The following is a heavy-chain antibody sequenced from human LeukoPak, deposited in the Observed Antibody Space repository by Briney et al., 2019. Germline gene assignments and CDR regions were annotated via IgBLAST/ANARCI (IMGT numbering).Heavy chain of an antibody. Sequence: SETLSLTCAVYGGSFSGYYWSWIRQPPGKGLEWIGEINHSGSTNYNPSLKSRVTISVDTSKNQFSLKLSSVTAADTAVYYCARVSPDSGTDYWGQGTLVTVSS. J-gene: IGHJ4*02. V-gene: IGHV4-34*01. CDR1: GGSFSGYY. D-gene: IGHD1-1*01. CDR2: INHSGST. CDR3: ARVSPDSGTDY.